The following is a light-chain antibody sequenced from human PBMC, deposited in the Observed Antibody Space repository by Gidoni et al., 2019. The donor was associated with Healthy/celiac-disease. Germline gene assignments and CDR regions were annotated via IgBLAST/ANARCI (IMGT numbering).Light chain of an antibody. J-gene: IGKJ4*01. CDR3: QQYDKLPPLT. V-gene: IGKV1-33*01. CDR2: DAS. CDR1: QDISNY. Sequence: DIQMTQSPSSLSASVGDRVTITCQASQDISNYLNWYQQKPGKAPKLLIYDASNLETGVPSRFSGSGSGTDFTFTISSLQPEDIATYYCQQYDKLPPLTFXGXTKVEIK.